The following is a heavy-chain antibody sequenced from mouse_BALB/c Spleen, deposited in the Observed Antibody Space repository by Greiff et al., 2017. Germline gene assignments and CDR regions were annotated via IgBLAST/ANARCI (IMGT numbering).Heavy chain of an antibody. Sequence: QVQLQQSGAELARPGASVKLSCKASGYTFTSYWMQWVKQRPGQGLEWIGAIYPGDGDTRYTQKFKGKATITADTSSNTAYLQLSSLTSEDTAVYYCARARTVVAPDFDYWGQGTTLTVSS. CDR2: IYPGDGDT. J-gene: IGHJ2*01. CDR1: GYTFTSYW. CDR3: ARARTVVAPDFDY. V-gene: IGHV1-87*01. D-gene: IGHD1-1*01.